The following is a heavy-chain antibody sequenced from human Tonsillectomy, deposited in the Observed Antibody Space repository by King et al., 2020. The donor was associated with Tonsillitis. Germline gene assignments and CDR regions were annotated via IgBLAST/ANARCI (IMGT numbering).Heavy chain of an antibody. CDR2: IKQDGNEK. V-gene: IGHV3-7*01. D-gene: IGHD6-19*01. CDR3: ARDIAVAGAFDY. J-gene: IGHJ4*02. CDR1: GFTFSSYW. Sequence: VQLVESGGGLVQPGGSLRLSCAASGFTFSSYWMSWVRQGPGKGLEGVANIKQDGNEKYYVDSVEGRFTISRDNAKNSPYLQMNSRRAEDTAVYYCARDIAVAGAFDYWGQGTLVTVSS.